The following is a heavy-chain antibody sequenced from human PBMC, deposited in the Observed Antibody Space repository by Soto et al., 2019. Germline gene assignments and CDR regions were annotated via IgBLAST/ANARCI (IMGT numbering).Heavy chain of an antibody. D-gene: IGHD2-2*01. V-gene: IGHV3-23*01. Sequence: GGSLRLSCAASGFTFSNFAMNWVRHAPGKGLEWVSGISGRGGTTYYADSVQGRFTISRDNSKNTLYLQMNSLRAEDTALYYCAKRDTTSPRGAFDIWGQGTMVTVSS. CDR3: AKRDTTSPRGAFDI. CDR2: ISGRGGTT. CDR1: GFTFSNFA. J-gene: IGHJ3*02.